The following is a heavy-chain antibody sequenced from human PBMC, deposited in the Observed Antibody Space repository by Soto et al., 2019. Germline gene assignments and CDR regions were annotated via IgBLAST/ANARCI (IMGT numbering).Heavy chain of an antibody. V-gene: IGHV4-30-4*01. J-gene: IGHJ2*01. Sequence: QLQESGPGLVKPSQTLSLTCSVSGGSINNNDYYWSWIRQTPGKGLEWIGYVYYGGSSDYIPSLKSRRSMSIDKSKNQFHLKLNSVTAADTATYFCARMSYFYDKWYFDIWGRGTLVTVSS. CDR1: GGSINNNDYY. D-gene: IGHD3-22*01. CDR3: ARMSYFYDKWYFDI. CDR2: VYYGGSS.